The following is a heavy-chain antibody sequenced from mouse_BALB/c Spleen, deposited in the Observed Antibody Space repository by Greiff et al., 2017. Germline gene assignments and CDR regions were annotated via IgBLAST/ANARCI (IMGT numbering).Heavy chain of an antibody. Sequence: EVKVVESGGGLVQPKGSLKLSCAASGFTFNTYAMNWVRQAPGKGLEWVARIRSKSNNYATYYADSVKDRFTISRDDSQSMLYLQMNNLKTEDTAMYYCVRNDDYDAWFAYWGQGTLVTVSA. J-gene: IGHJ3*01. CDR1: GFTFNTYA. V-gene: IGHV10-1*02. CDR2: IRSKSNNYAT. CDR3: VRNDDYDAWFAY. D-gene: IGHD2-4*01.